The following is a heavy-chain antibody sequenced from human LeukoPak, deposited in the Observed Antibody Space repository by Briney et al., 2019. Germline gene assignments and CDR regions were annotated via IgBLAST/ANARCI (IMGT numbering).Heavy chain of an antibody. CDR3: ARETMEAFDI. V-gene: IGHV3-21*01. CDR2: IGSSSSSI. Sequence: PGGSLRLSCAASGLTFSSYSMNWVRQAPGKGLEWVSSIGSSSSSIYYADSVKGRFTISRDNPKNSLYLQLNSLRAEDTAVYYCARETMEAFDIWGQGTMITVSS. CDR1: GLTFSSYS. J-gene: IGHJ3*02. D-gene: IGHD3-10*01.